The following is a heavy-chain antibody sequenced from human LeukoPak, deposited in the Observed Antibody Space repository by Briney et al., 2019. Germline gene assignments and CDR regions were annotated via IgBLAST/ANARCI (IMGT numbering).Heavy chain of an antibody. CDR1: GGSISSYY. D-gene: IGHD3-3*01. CDR2: IYYSGST. V-gene: IGHV4-59*12. Sequence: PSETLSLTCTVSGGSISSYYWSWIRQPPGKGLEWIGYIYYSGSTNYNPSLKSRVTMSVDTSKNQFSLKLSSVTAADTAVYYCARDPGDFWSGPTGYYMDVWGKGTTVTVSS. J-gene: IGHJ6*03. CDR3: ARDPGDFWSGPTGYYMDV.